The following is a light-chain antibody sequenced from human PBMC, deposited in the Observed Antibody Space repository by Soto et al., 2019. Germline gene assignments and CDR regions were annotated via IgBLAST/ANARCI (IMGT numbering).Light chain of an antibody. CDR3: QTWGSGPHVV. Sequence: QSVLTQSPSASASLGASVKLTCTLSSGHSSYAIAWHQQQPEKGPRYLMKLNSDGSHSKGDGIPDRFSGSSSGAERYLTISSLQSEDEADYYCQTWGSGPHVVFGGRTKLTVL. J-gene: IGLJ2*01. CDR1: SGHSSYA. CDR2: LNSDGSH. V-gene: IGLV4-69*01.